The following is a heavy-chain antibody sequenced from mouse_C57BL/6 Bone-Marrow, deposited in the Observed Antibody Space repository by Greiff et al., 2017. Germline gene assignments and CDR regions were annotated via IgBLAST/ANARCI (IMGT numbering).Heavy chain of an antibody. CDR3: ARKVTCYAMDY. CDR2: IYPSDSET. CDR1: GYTFTSYW. Sequence: QVQLQQPGAELVRPGSSVKLSCKASGYTFTSYWMDWVKQRPGQGLEWIGNIYPSDSETHYNQKFKDKATLTVDKSSSTAYMQLSSLTSEDSAVYCCARKVTCYAMDYWGQGTSVTVSS. J-gene: IGHJ4*01. V-gene: IGHV1-61*01. D-gene: IGHD2-13*01.